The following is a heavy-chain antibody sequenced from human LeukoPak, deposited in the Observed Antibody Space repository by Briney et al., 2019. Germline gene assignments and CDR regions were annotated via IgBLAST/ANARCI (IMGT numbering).Heavy chain of an antibody. CDR2: IRYDGSNK. CDR1: GFTFSSYG. J-gene: IGHJ4*02. V-gene: IGHV3-30*02. CDR3: EKDRGVVVPAAKMDFDY. D-gene: IGHD2-2*01. Sequence: GGSLRLSCAASGFTFSSYGMHWVRQAPGKGLEWVAFIRYDGSNKYYADSVKGRFTISRANSKNTLYLQMNSLRAEDTAVYYCEKDRGVVVPAAKMDFDYWGQGTLVTVSS.